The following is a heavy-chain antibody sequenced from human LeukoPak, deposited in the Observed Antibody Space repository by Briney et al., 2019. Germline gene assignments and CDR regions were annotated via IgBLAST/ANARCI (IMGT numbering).Heavy chain of an antibody. Sequence: ASVKVSCKASGYTFTGYYMHWVRQAPGQGLEWMGWINPNSGGTNYAQKFQGRVTMTRDTSISTAYMELSRLRSDDTAVYYCARALMSSIAARSVDYWGQGTLVTVSS. V-gene: IGHV1-2*02. CDR3: ARALMSSIAARSVDY. CDR1: GYTFTGYY. D-gene: IGHD6-6*01. CDR2: INPNSGGT. J-gene: IGHJ4*02.